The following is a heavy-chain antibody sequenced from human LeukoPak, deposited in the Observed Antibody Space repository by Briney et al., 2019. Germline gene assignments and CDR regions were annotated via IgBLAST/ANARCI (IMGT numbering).Heavy chain of an antibody. CDR1: RGSITSTSHY. J-gene: IGHJ4*02. V-gene: IGHV4-39*01. Sequence: SETLSLTCTVSRGSITSTSHYWGWIRQPPGRGLEWIGSIYYSGSIYYNPSRKSRVTLSVDTSKSQFSLKLSSVTAADTAVYYCARLLYDRSGYYYFDYWGQGTLVTVSS. CDR2: IYYSGSI. CDR3: ARLLYDRSGYYYFDY. D-gene: IGHD3-22*01.